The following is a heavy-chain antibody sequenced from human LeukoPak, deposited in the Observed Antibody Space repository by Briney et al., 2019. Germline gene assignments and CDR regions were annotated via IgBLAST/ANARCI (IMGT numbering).Heavy chain of an antibody. Sequence: SETLSLTCTVSGGSISSYYRSWIRQPPGKGLEWIGYIYYSGSTNYNPSLKSRVTISVDTSKNQFSLKLSSVTAADTAVYYCARDDVLNWFDPWGQGTLVTVSS. CDR2: IYYSGST. CDR1: GGSISSYY. J-gene: IGHJ5*02. D-gene: IGHD2-15*01. CDR3: ARDDVLNWFDP. V-gene: IGHV4-59*01.